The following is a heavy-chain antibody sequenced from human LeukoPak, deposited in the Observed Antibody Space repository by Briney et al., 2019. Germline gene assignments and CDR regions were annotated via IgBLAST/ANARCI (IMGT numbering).Heavy chain of an antibody. V-gene: IGHV4-38-2*02. CDR1: GYSISSGYY. Sequence: SETLSLTCTVSGYSISSGYYWGWIRQPPGKGLEWIGSIYHSGSTYYNPSLKSRVTISVDTSKNQFSLKLSSVTAADTAVYYCARQATVVERGFDNWGQGTLVTVSS. CDR2: IYHSGST. D-gene: IGHD3-22*01. CDR3: ARQATVVERGFDN. J-gene: IGHJ4*02.